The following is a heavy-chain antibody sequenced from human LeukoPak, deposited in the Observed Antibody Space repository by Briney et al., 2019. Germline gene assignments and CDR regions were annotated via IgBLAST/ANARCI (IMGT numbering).Heavy chain of an antibody. CDR1: GASTNTDSYF. V-gene: IGHV4-39*01. CDR3: VRLWLRWGIDY. D-gene: IGHD5-12*01. CDR2: GYYAGSGS. J-gene: IGHJ4*02. Sequence: AETLSLTCDVSGASTNTDSYFWGWIRQPPGKGLEWVVSGYYAGSGSHYNPSLKSRVTISVDASRNLYSLKLHSVTTADTAVYYCVRLWLRWGIDYWGQGSLVTVSS.